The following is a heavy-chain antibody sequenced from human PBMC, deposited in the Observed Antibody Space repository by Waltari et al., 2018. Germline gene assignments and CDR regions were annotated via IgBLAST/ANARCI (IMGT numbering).Heavy chain of an antibody. CDR2: SYPVDSVT. D-gene: IGHD3-16*01. Sequence: EVQLVQSGAEVKKPGESLKISCKGSGYSFTNYWIAWVRQMPGKGLECMGISYPVDSVTKYRPSFQGQVNISADKSINTAYLQWGSLRASDTAVYYCAKQGAFGIQKPSSNYYMDVWGKGTAVTVSS. CDR1: GYSFTNYW. J-gene: IGHJ6*03. CDR3: AKQGAFGIQKPSSNYYMDV. V-gene: IGHV5-51*01.